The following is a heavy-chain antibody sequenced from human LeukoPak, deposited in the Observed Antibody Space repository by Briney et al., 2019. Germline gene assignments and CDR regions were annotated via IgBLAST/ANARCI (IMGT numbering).Heavy chain of an antibody. J-gene: IGHJ6*02. D-gene: IGHD2-21*02. CDR1: GYSFTSYR. V-gene: IGHV5-51*01. CDR2: IYPDDSDT. Sequence: GESLKISCKGSGYSFTSYRIGWVRQMPGKGLEWMGIIYPDDSDTRYSPPFQGQVTISVDKSISTAYLQWSSLKASDTAMYYCARQRTTAAYHYYNMDVWGQGTTVTVSS. CDR3: ARQRTTAAYHYYNMDV.